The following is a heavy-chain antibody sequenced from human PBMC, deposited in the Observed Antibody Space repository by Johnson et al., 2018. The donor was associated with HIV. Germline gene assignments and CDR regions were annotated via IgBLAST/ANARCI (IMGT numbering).Heavy chain of an antibody. CDR3: AKARGYNYFIDAVDR. V-gene: IGHV3-23*04. Sequence: VQLVESGGGVVQPGGSLRLSCAASGFTFSSYGMSWVRHAPGKGLKWVSGVTGTGGDTYYAASVKGRFTISRDNSKNTLYLQMNKLRAEDTAMYYCAKARGYNYFIDAVDRWGQGTQVTVSS. CDR2: VTGTGGDT. CDR1: GFTFSSYG. J-gene: IGHJ3*01. D-gene: IGHD5-18*01.